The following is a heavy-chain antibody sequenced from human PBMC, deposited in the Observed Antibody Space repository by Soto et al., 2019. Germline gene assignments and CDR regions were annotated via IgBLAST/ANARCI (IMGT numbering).Heavy chain of an antibody. CDR3: ARVDQSLLFQF. Sequence: AASVKVSCKASGYTFTSYGISWVRQAPGQGLECMGWISVYNGNTHYAQKFQGRVTMTADTSTSTAYMELRSLRSDDTAVYYCARVDQSLLFQFWGLGTLVTVSS. D-gene: IGHD2-15*01. CDR1: GYTFTSYG. CDR2: ISVYNGNT. J-gene: IGHJ4*02. V-gene: IGHV1-18*04.